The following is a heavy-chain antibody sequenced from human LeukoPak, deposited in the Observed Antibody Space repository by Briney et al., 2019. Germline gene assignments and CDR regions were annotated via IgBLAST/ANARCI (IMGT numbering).Heavy chain of an antibody. CDR1: GFTFDDYA. D-gene: IGHD6-13*01. CDR3: AKESGGSSWNNWFDP. J-gene: IGHJ5*02. Sequence: PGGSLRLSCAASGFTFDDYAMHWVRQAPGKGLEWVSGISWNSGSIGYADSVKGRFTISRDNAKNSLYLQMNSLRAEDTASYYCAKESGGSSWNNWFDPWGQGTLVTVSS. CDR2: ISWNSGSI. V-gene: IGHV3-9*01.